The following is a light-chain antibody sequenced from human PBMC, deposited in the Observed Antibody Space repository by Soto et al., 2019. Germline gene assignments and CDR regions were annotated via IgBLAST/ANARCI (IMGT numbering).Light chain of an antibody. CDR1: DIGSKS. CDR3: QVWDRNNNHVL. CDR2: DDH. V-gene: IGLV3-21*02. Sequence: SYELTQPPSVSVAPGQTAMITCGGNDIGSKSVHWYQQRPGQAPVLVVYDDHDRPSGIPERFSGSNSGSTATLTISRVEAGDEADYYCQVWDRNNNHVLFGGGTKVTVL. J-gene: IGLJ3*02.